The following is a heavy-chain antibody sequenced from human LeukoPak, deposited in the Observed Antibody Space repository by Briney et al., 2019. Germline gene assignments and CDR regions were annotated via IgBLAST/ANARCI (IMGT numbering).Heavy chain of an antibody. Sequence: GGSLRLSCAASGFIFSNYWMHGLRQAPGKALVWVSRINTDGSSTSYADSVKGRFTISRDNAENTLYLQMNSLRAEDTAVYYCVRDRTTVTLFDYWGQGTLVTVSS. V-gene: IGHV3-74*01. D-gene: IGHD4-17*01. CDR2: INTDGSST. CDR3: VRDRTTVTLFDY. CDR1: GFIFSNYW. J-gene: IGHJ4*02.